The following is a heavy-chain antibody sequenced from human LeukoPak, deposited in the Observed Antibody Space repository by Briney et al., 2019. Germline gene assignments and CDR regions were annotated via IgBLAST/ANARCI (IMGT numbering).Heavy chain of an antibody. CDR1: GGSISSVNYY. J-gene: IGHJ4*02. Sequence: SETLSLTCTVSGGSISSVNYYWSWIRQPPGKGLEWIGEINHSGSTNYNPSLKSRVTISVDTSKNQFSLKLSSVTAADTAVYYCVRPHQAAGQYYFDYWGQGTLVTVSS. CDR3: VRPHQAAGQYYFDY. V-gene: IGHV4-39*07. CDR2: INHSGST. D-gene: IGHD6-13*01.